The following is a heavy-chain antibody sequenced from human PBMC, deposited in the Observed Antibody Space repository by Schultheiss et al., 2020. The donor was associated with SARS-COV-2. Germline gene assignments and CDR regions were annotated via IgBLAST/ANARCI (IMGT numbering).Heavy chain of an antibody. V-gene: IGHV3-13*01. CDR3: ARAGCGGDCSDYYYYGMDV. CDR1: GFTFSSYD. CDR2: IGTAGDT. D-gene: IGHD2-21*01. J-gene: IGHJ6*02. Sequence: GGSLRLSCAASGFTFSSYDMHWVRQATGKGLEWVSAIGTAGDTYYPGSVKGRFTISRENAKNSLYLQMNSLRAGDTAVYYCARAGCGGDCSDYYYYGMDVWGQGTTVTVS.